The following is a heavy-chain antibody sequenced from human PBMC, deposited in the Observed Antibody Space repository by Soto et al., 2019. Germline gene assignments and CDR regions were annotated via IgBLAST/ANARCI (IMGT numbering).Heavy chain of an antibody. CDR1: GFTFSNHA. D-gene: IGHD6-13*01. V-gene: IGHV3-23*01. Sequence: GSLSLSCAAAGFTFSNHAMSWVRQAARKGLGWEAAISGSGGSIFYADSVKGQFTISRDNSKNTLYLQMNSLRAEDTAVYYCAKDQRGVSAAARMDVWGQETTVTVSS. CDR2: ISGSGGSI. J-gene: IGHJ6*02. CDR3: AKDQRGVSAAARMDV.